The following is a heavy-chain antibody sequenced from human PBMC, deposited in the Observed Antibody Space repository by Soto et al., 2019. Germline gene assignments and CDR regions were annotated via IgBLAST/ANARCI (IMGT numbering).Heavy chain of an antibody. CDR3: AIPGIALAGSFDY. Sequence: PSETLSLTCTVSGGSISSSSYYWGWIRQPPGKGLEWIGSIYYSGSTYYNPSLKSRVTISVDTSKNQFSLKLSSVTAADTAVYCCAIPGIALAGSFDYWAQGTLVTVSS. V-gene: IGHV4-39*01. J-gene: IGHJ4*02. CDR1: GGSISSSSYY. CDR2: IYYSGST. D-gene: IGHD6-19*01.